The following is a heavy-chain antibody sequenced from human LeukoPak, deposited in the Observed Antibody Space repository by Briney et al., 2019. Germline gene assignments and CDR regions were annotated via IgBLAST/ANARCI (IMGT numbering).Heavy chain of an antibody. CDR2: INPSGGST. CDR1: GYTFTSYY. D-gene: IGHD3-10*01. CDR3: ARRGGYGSGSYDFDY. V-gene: IGHV1-46*01. J-gene: IGHJ4*02. Sequence: ASVKVSCKASGYTFTSYYMHWVRQAPAQGLEWMGIINPSGGSTSYAQKFQGRVTMTRDTSTSTVYMELSSLRSEDTAVYYCARRGGYGSGSYDFDYWGQGTLVTVSS.